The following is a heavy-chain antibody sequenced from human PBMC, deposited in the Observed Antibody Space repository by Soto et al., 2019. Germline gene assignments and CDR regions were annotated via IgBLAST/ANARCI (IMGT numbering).Heavy chain of an antibody. CDR1: GFTFSSYG. CDR2: ISYDGSNK. Sequence: GGSLRLSCAASGFTFSSYGMHWVRQAPGKGLEWVAVISYDGSNKYYADSVKGQFTISRDNSKNTLYLQMNSLRAEDTAVYYCTKRHSSGWYYFDDWGQGTLVTVSS. D-gene: IGHD6-19*01. V-gene: IGHV3-30*18. J-gene: IGHJ4*02. CDR3: TKRHSSGWYYFDD.